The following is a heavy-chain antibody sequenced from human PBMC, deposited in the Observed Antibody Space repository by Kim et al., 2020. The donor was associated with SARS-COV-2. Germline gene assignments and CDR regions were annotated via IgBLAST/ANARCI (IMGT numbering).Heavy chain of an antibody. J-gene: IGHJ4*02. CDR2: NK. V-gene: IGHV3-33*01. CDR3: ARGRRTYNDY. Sequence: NKYYADSVKGRFTISRDNSKNTLYLQMNSLRAKDTAVYYCARGRRTYNDYWGQGTLVTVSS. D-gene: IGHD1-20*01.